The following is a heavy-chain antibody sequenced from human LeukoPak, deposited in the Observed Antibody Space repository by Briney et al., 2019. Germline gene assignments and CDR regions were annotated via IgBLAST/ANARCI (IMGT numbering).Heavy chain of an antibody. CDR2: IIPILGIA. Sequence: SVKVSCKVSGGTFSSYTISWVRQAPGQGLKGMGRIIPILGIANYAQKFQGRVTITADKSTSTAYMELSSLRSEDTAVYYCARESSGYFIDAFDIWGQGTMVTVSS. CDR3: ARESSGYFIDAFDI. CDR1: GGTFSSYT. J-gene: IGHJ3*02. V-gene: IGHV1-69*02. D-gene: IGHD3-22*01.